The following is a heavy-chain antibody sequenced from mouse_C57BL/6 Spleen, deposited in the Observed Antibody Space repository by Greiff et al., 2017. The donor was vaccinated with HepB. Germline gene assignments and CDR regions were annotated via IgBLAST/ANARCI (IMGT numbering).Heavy chain of an antibody. D-gene: IGHD2-3*01. CDR1: GYTFTSYW. CDR3: ARWLDGYSSYYFDY. Sequence: VQLQQPGAELVRPGSSVKLSCKASGYTFTSYWMDWVKQRPGQGLEWIGNIYPSDSETHYNQKFKDKATLTVDKSSSTAYMQLSSLTSEDSAVYYSARWLDGYSSYYFDYWGQGTTLTVSS. CDR2: IYPSDSET. J-gene: IGHJ2*01. V-gene: IGHV1-61*01.